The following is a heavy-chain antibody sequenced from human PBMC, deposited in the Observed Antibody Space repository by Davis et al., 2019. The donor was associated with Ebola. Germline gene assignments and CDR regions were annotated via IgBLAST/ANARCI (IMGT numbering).Heavy chain of an antibody. D-gene: IGHD1-14*01. V-gene: IGHV3-74*03. Sequence: GESLKISCAASGFTFNIYWMQWVRQAPGKGLVWVSRISSDGSSVEYADSVKGRFTISRDNAKDTLYLQINSLRAEDTAVYYCARGDLWYNWFDPWGQGTLVTVSS. CDR2: ISSDGSSV. CDR3: ARGDLWYNWFDP. J-gene: IGHJ5*02. CDR1: GFTFNIYW.